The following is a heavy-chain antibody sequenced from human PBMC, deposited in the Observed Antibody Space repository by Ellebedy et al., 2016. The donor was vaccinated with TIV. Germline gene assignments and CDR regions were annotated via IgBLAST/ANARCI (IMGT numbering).Heavy chain of an antibody. Sequence: ASVKVSCKASGYTFTSYGISWVRQAPGQGLEWMGWISAYNGNTNYAQKFQGRVTMTTDTSTSTAYMELRSLRSDDTAVYYCARSKNYYDSSGYPDYWGQGTLVTVSS. J-gene: IGHJ4*02. D-gene: IGHD3-22*01. V-gene: IGHV1-18*01. CDR1: GYTFTSYG. CDR3: ARSKNYYDSSGYPDY. CDR2: ISAYNGNT.